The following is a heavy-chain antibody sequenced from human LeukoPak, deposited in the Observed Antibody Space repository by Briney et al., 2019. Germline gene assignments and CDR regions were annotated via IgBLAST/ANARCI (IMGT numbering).Heavy chain of an antibody. CDR1: GGSISSSSYY. CDR2: IYYSGST. V-gene: IGHV4-39*07. J-gene: IGHJ4*02. CDR3: ARVVGQLEPRFDY. D-gene: IGHD1-1*01. Sequence: TSETLSLTCTVSGGSISSSSYYWGWIRQPPGKGLEWIGSIYYSGSTYYNPSLKSRVTISVDTSKNQFSLKLSSVTAADTAVYYCARVVGQLEPRFDYWGQGTLVTVSS.